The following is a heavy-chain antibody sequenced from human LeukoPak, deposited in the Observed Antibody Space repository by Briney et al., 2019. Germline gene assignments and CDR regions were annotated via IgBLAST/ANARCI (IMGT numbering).Heavy chain of an antibody. CDR3: AKIGFGGSGSHYAFDI. J-gene: IGHJ3*02. CDR2: IYSVGST. Sequence: GGSLRLSCAASEFTFSSYAMSWVRQAPGKGLEWVSVIYSVGSTYYADSVKGRFTISRDNSKNTLYLQMNSLRAEDTAVYYCAKIGFGGSGSHYAFDIWGQGTMVTVSS. D-gene: IGHD3-10*01. CDR1: EFTFSSYA. V-gene: IGHV3-66*02.